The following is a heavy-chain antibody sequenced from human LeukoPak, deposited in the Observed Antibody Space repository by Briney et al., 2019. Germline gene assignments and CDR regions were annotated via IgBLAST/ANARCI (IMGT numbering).Heavy chain of an antibody. Sequence: SETLSLTCAVYGGSFSGYYWSWIRQPPGKGLEWIGEINHSGSTNYNPSLKSRVTISVDTSKNQLSLTLSSVTAADTAVYYCARHVSYGHLRGFDSWGQGTLVTVSS. CDR1: GGSFSGYY. V-gene: IGHV4-34*01. D-gene: IGHD4-17*01. CDR2: INHSGST. J-gene: IGHJ4*02. CDR3: ARHVSYGHLRGFDS.